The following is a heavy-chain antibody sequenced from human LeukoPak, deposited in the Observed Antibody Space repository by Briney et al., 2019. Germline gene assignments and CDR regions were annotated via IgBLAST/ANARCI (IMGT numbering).Heavy chain of an antibody. J-gene: IGHJ6*02. CDR2: ISGRDNST. D-gene: IGHD2-21*02. V-gene: IGHV3-23*01. CDR3: ARDQAYDWYYYYYGMDV. Sequence: PGESLRLSCAASGFTFSNYALSWVRQAPGQGLEWVSSISGRDNSTNYADSVKGRFTISRDNSRNTLYLEMNNLRAEDTAIYYCARDQAYDWYYYYYGMDVWGLGTTVIVFS. CDR1: GFTFSNYA.